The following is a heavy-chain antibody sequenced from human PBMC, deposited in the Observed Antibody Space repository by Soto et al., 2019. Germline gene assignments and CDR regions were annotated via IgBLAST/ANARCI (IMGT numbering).Heavy chain of an antibody. CDR1: GGSFIDYS. J-gene: IGHJ4*02. CDR3: ARVSDY. Sequence: QVLLQQWGAGRLKPSETLSLTCAVYGGSFIDYSWGWIRQSPGTGLEWIGEINHSGSANYNPSLNSRVTISVDTSKNQFSLKLYSVTAADAGVYYCARVSDYWSKGTLVTVSS. V-gene: IGHV4-34*01. CDR2: INHSGSA.